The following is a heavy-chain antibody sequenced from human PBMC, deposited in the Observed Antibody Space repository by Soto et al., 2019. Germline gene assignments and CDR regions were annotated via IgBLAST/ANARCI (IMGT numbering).Heavy chain of an antibody. J-gene: IGHJ2*01. Sequence: EVQLLESGGGLVQPGGSLRLSCAASGFTFSTYGMSWVRQAPGKGLEWVSGISGGGATTYYADSVKGRFTISRDTSRNTLHLQMNSLRAEDTAVYYCAKVERSSSSQPLIWGRGNLVTVSS. D-gene: IGHD6-13*01. CDR2: ISGGGATT. CDR1: GFTFSTYG. CDR3: AKVERSSSSQPLI. V-gene: IGHV3-23*01.